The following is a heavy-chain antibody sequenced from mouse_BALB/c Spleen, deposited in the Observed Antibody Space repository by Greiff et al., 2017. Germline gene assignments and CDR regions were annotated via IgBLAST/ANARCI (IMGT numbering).Heavy chain of an antibody. CDR3: TRRIAHFDY. CDR1: GFTFSNYW. D-gene: IGHD1-3*01. V-gene: IGHV6-6*02. Sequence: EVQRVESGGGLVQPGGSMKLSCVASGFTFSNYWMNWVRQSPEKGLEWVAEIRLKSNNYATHYAESVKGRFTISRDDSKSSVYLQMNNLRAEDTGIYYCTRRIAHFDYWGQGTTLTVSS. J-gene: IGHJ2*01. CDR2: IRLKSNNYAT.